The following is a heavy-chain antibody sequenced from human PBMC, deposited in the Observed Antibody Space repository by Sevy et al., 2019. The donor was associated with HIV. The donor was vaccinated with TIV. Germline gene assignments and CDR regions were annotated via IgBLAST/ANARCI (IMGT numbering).Heavy chain of an antibody. Sequence: SETLSLTCTVSGGSISSYYWSWIRQPAGKGLEWIGRIYTRGSTNYNPSLKSRVTMSVDTSKNQFSLKLGSVTAADTAVYYCAISPPGTMVRGVFNYFDYWGQGTLVTVSS. D-gene: IGHD3-10*01. CDR1: GGSISSYY. CDR3: AISPPGTMVRGVFNYFDY. J-gene: IGHJ4*02. CDR2: IYTRGST. V-gene: IGHV4-4*07.